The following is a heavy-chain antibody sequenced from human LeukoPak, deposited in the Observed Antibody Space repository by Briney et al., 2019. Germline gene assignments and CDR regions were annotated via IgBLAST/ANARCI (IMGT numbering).Heavy chain of an antibody. J-gene: IGHJ4*02. CDR1: GGTFSSYA. CDR2: IIPIFGTA. CDR3: ARDHPGSGGSCYDY. Sequence: VASVKVSCKASGGTFSSYAISWVRQAPGQGLEWMGRIIPIFGTANYAQKFQGRVTITTDESTSTAYMELSSLRSEDTAVYYCARDHPGSGGSCYDYWGQGTLVTVSS. D-gene: IGHD2-15*01. V-gene: IGHV1-69*05.